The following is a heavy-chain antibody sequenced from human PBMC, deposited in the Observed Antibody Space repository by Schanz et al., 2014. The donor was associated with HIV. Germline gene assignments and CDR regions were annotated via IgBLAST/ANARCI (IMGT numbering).Heavy chain of an antibody. J-gene: IGHJ5*02. Sequence: QVQLVESGGGVVQPGRSLRLSCAASGFTFRNFGMHWVRQAPGKGLEWVAVIWYDGTNIDYADSVKGRFTVSRDNSKNMLYLQMNSLRAEDTAVYYCAREYYSRNWNWFDPWGQGTLVIVSS. V-gene: IGHV3-33*01. D-gene: IGHD6-13*01. CDR2: IWYDGTNI. CDR3: AREYYSRNWNWFDP. CDR1: GFTFRNFG.